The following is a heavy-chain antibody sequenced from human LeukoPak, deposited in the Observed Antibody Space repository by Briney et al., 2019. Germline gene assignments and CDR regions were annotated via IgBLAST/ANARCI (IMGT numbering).Heavy chain of an antibody. Sequence: SETLSLTCTVSGYSISSGYYWGWIRQPPGKGLEWIGSIYHSGSTYYNPSLKSRVTISVDTSKNQFSLKLSSVTAADTAVYYCARGGGWYPFYYYYGMDVWGQGTTVTVSS. J-gene: IGHJ6*02. CDR2: IYHSGST. CDR1: GYSISSGYY. V-gene: IGHV4-38-2*02. D-gene: IGHD6-19*01. CDR3: ARGGGWYPFYYYYGMDV.